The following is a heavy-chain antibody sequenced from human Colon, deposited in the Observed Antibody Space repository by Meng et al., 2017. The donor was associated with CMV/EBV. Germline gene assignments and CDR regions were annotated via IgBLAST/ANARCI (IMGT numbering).Heavy chain of an antibody. D-gene: IGHD6-25*01. CDR1: GINIIWHA. CDR3: ATGGGTEAATAGVFDF. CDR2: ISSDGSKK. J-gene: IGHJ4*02. Sequence: GESLKISCKASGINIIWHAMHWVRQAPGKGLEWVGTISSDGSKKYYGDSVKGRFTISRDNSRNAQFLELNSLRDEDTAVYFCATGGGTEAATAGVFDFWGQGTLVTVSS. V-gene: IGHV3-33*01.